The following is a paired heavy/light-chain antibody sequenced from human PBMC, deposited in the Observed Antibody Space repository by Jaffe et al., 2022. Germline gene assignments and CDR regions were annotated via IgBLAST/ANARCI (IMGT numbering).Heavy chain of an antibody. Sequence: QLQLQESGPGLVKPSETLSLTCSVSGGSISNSTFYWDWIRQSPGQGLEWIGSIAYTGSTDYKPSLKSRVTISADTAKNQFSLRLSSVTATDTAVYYCATRVAETTTREWHGFDIWGQGTMVTVSS. V-gene: IGHV4-39*01. CDR2: IAYTGST. D-gene: IGHD6-25*01. CDR1: GGSISNSTFY. J-gene: IGHJ3*02. CDR3: ATRVAETTTREWHGFDI.
Light chain of an antibody. CDR1: HTIRSY. CDR3: QQSYSTPYT. J-gene: IGKJ2*01. Sequence: DIQMTQSPSSLSASVGDRVTITCRASHTIRSYLNWYQQKPGSAPKILIYATSTLKSGVPSRFSGSGSGRDFTLTITSLQSEDFATYFCQQSYSTPYTFGQGTKLEIK. V-gene: IGKV1-39*01. CDR2: ATS.